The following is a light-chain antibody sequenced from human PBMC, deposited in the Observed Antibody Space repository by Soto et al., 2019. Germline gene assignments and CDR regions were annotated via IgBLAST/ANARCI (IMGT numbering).Light chain of an antibody. CDR1: RSINIF. CDR2: SAS. Sequence: DIQMNQSPFSLSAPVGVIVTITCRASRSINIFLNWYQQKPGGAPKLLIYSASTLQTGVPSRFTGSGSGTDFTLSISSLQPEDTATYYCQQGYGTPFTFGQRRLLEVK. J-gene: IGKJ5*01. CDR3: QQGYGTPFT. V-gene: IGKV1-39*01.